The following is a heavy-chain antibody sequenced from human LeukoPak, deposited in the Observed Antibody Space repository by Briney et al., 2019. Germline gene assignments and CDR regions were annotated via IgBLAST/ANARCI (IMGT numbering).Heavy chain of an antibody. D-gene: IGHD6-13*01. J-gene: IGHJ4*01. Sequence: GGSLRLSCAASGFTFSNAWMSWVRQAPGKGLEWVGRIKSETDGGTTDYAAPVKGRFTISRDDSKNTLYLQMNSLKTEDTAVYYCTTILRIAAAGPFDYWGQGTLVTVSS. CDR2: IKSETDGGTT. CDR3: TTILRIAAAGPFDY. CDR1: GFTFSNAW. V-gene: IGHV3-15*01.